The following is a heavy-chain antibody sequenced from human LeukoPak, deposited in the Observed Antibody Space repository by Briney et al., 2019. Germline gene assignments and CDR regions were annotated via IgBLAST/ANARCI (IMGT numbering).Heavy chain of an antibody. CDR2: ISVYNGNT. Sequence: RASVKVSCKASGYTFSTYRIIWVRQAPGQGLEWMGWISVYNGNTNYAQKLQGRVTMTTDTSTSTAYMELRSLRSGDTAEYYCARDCGSTNCPLDYWGQGTLVTVSS. J-gene: IGHJ4*02. D-gene: IGHD2-2*01. V-gene: IGHV1-18*01. CDR3: ARDCGSTNCPLDY. CDR1: GYTFSTYR.